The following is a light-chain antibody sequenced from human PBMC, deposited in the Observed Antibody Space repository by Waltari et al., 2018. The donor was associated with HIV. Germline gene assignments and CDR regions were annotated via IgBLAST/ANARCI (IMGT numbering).Light chain of an antibody. Sequence: EIVLTQSPATLSLSPGERANLSCRASQGVSSYLARYQQKPGQAPRLLIYAASKRATGIPARFSGSGSGTDFTLTISSLEPEDFAVYYCQQRTNWPPSITFGQGTRLEIK. CDR1: QGVSSY. CDR3: QQRTNWPPSIT. CDR2: AAS. V-gene: IGKV3-11*01. J-gene: IGKJ5*01.